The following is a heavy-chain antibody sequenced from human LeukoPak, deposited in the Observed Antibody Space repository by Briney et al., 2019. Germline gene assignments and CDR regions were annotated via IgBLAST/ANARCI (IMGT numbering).Heavy chain of an antibody. CDR1: GFTVSSNY. J-gene: IGHJ4*02. CDR3: ARGLWFGELPNKMTPFDY. CDR2: IYSGGST. D-gene: IGHD3-10*01. V-gene: IGHV3-66*01. Sequence: GGSLSLSCAASGFTVSSNYMSWVRQAPGKGLEWVSVIYSGGSTYYADSVKGRFTISRGNSKNTLYLQMNSLRAEDTAVYYCARGLWFGELPNKMTPFDYWGQGTLVTVSS.